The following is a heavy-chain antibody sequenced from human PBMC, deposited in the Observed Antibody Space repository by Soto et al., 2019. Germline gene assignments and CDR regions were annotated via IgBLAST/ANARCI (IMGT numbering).Heavy chain of an antibody. Sequence: PSETLSLTCAVYGGSFSGYYWSWIRQPPGKGLEWIGEINHSGSTNYNPSLKSRVTISVDTSKNQFSLKLSSVTAADTAVYYCARGYYDSSGYYLHWGQGTLVTVSS. J-gene: IGHJ4*02. V-gene: IGHV4-34*01. CDR3: ARGYYDSSGYYLH. CDR2: INHSGST. CDR1: GGSFSGYY. D-gene: IGHD3-22*01.